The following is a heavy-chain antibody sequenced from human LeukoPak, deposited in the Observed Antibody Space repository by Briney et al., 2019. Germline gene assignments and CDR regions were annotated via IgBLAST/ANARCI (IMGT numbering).Heavy chain of an antibody. Sequence: ASVKVSCKASGYTFTGYYMHWVRQAPGQGLEWMGWINPNSGSTNYAQKFQGRVTMTRDTSISTAYMELSRLRSDDTAVYYCARDLGYYDSSGDDYWGQGTLVTVSS. D-gene: IGHD3-22*01. CDR1: GYTFTGYY. CDR2: INPNSGST. CDR3: ARDLGYYDSSGDDY. J-gene: IGHJ4*02. V-gene: IGHV1-2*02.